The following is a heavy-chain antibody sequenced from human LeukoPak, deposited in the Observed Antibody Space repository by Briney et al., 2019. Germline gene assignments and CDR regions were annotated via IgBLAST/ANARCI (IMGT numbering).Heavy chain of an antibody. CDR1: GYTFTNNG. CDR2: MNPNSGNT. J-gene: IGHJ5*02. CDR3: ARSNYGGKRWFDP. D-gene: IGHD4-23*01. V-gene: IGHV1-8*02. Sequence: ASVKVSCKTSGYTFTNNGISWVRQAAGQGLEWMGWMNPNSGNTGYAQKFQGRVTMTRDTSISTAYMELSSLRSEDTAVYFCARSNYGGKRWFDPWGQGTLVIVSS.